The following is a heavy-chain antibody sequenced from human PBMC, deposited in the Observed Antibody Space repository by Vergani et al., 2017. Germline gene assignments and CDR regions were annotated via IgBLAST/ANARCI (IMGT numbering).Heavy chain of an antibody. CDR3: ARGLRFLEWLFDY. CDR1: GGSISSSSYY. Sequence: QVQLQESGPGLVKPSETLSLTCTVSGGSISSSSYYWGWIRQPPGKGLEWIGSIYYSGSTYYNPSLKSRVTISVDTSKNQFSLKLSSVTAADTAVYYCARGLRFLEWLFDYWGQGTLVTVSS. J-gene: IGHJ4*02. D-gene: IGHD3-3*01. V-gene: IGHV4-39*07. CDR2: IYYSGST.